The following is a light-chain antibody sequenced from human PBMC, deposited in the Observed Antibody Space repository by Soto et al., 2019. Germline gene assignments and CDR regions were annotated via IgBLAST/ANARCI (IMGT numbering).Light chain of an antibody. CDR2: LGS. CDR1: QPLLHSNGYNY. CDR3: MQALQTPRT. J-gene: IGKJ2*02. Sequence: DVVMTQSPLSLPVTPGEPASISCRSSQPLLHSNGYNYLDWYLQRPGQSPLLLIFLGSNRASGVPDRFSGSGSGTDFTLKISRVEAEDVGVYYCMQALQTPRTFGQGTKLEIK. V-gene: IGKV2-28*01.